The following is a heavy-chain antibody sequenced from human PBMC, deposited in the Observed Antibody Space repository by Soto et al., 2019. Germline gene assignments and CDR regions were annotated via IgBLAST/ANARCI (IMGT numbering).Heavy chain of an antibody. J-gene: IGHJ4*02. V-gene: IGHV3-23*01. D-gene: IGHD2-15*01. CDR2: ITGRGGTT. Sequence: EVQLLESGGGLVQPGGSLRLSCAASGFNFVNYAMTWVRQAPGKGLERVSTITGRGGTTYYADSVKGRFTISSDNSKNTLFLHMNSLRVEDTALYYCAKGGSGPEFDYWGQGTLVTVSS. CDR1: GFNFVNYA. CDR3: AKGGSGPEFDY.